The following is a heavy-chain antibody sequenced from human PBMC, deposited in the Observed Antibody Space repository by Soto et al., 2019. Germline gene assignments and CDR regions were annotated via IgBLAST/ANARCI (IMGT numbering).Heavy chain of an antibody. CDR3: ARDPRGYTYGTLDY. CDR2: ISAYNGNT. CDR1: GYSFSYYG. D-gene: IGHD5-18*01. Sequence: ASVKVSCKASGYSFSYYGINWVRQAPGQGLEWMGWISAYNGNTNYAQKLQGRVTMTTDTATSTAFMVLRSLRSDDTAVYYCARDPRGYTYGTLDYWGQGTLVTVSS. V-gene: IGHV1-18*01. J-gene: IGHJ4*02.